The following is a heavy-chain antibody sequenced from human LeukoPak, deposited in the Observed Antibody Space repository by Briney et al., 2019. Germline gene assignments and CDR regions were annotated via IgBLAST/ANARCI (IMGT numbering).Heavy chain of an antibody. CDR2: ISYDGSNK. J-gene: IGHJ3*02. Sequence: PGGSLRLSCAASGFTFSSYSMNWVRQAPGKGLEWVAVISYDGSNKYYADSVKGRFTISRDNYKNTLYLQMNSLRAEDTAVYYCAKETHYYDSSAFDIWGQGTMVTVSS. CDR3: AKETHYYDSSAFDI. V-gene: IGHV3-30*18. D-gene: IGHD3-22*01. CDR1: GFTFSSYS.